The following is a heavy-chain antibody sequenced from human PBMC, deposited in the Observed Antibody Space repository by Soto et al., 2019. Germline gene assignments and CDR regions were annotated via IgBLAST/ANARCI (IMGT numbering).Heavy chain of an antibody. D-gene: IGHD5-12*01. CDR1: GASVAGGSYY. Sequence: SETLSLTCSVSGASVAGGSYYWSWVRQPPGKGLEWIGYIPSRGRPFYNPSLTSRGTISADTSKNQLSLQLTSVTAADTAVYCCARDTYSGYDFGLWGQGTLVTVS. CDR3: ARDTYSGYDFGL. CDR2: IPSRGRP. J-gene: IGHJ5*02. V-gene: IGHV4-30-4*01.